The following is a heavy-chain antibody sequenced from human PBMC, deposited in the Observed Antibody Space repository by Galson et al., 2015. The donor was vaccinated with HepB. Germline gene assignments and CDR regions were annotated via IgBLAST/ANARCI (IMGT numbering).Heavy chain of an antibody. V-gene: IGHV3-30-3*01. D-gene: IGHD5-24*01. CDR2: ISYDGSNK. J-gene: IGHJ4*02. CDR1: GFTFSSYA. Sequence: SLRLSCAASGFTFSSYAMHWVRQAPGKGLEWVAVISYDGSNKYYADSVKGRFTISRDNSKNTLYLQMNSLRAEDTAVYYCARDRERWLQPTRIDYWGQGTLVTVSS. CDR3: ARDRERWLQPTRIDY.